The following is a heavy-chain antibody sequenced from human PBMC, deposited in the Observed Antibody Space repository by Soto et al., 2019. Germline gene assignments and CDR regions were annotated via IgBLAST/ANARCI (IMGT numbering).Heavy chain of an antibody. V-gene: IGHV4-61*01. Sequence: KASETLSLTCTVSGGSVSSGSYYWSWIRQPPGKGLEWIGYIYYSGSTNYNPPLKSRVTISVDTSKNQFSLKLSSVTAADTAVYYCARVGFTYYDFWSGRTAGDAFDIWGQGTMVTVSS. CDR1: GGSVSSGSYY. D-gene: IGHD3-3*01. J-gene: IGHJ3*02. CDR3: ARVGFTYYDFWSGRTAGDAFDI. CDR2: IYYSGST.